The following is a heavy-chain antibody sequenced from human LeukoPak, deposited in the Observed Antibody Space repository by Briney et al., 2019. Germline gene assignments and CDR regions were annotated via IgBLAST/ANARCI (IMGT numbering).Heavy chain of an antibody. Sequence: GSLRLSCAASEFTFSTYWMSWVRQAPGKGLEWVADIKKDGSEKYYVDSVKGRFTISRQNAKNSLFLQMNSLRAEDTAVYYCARHRNGGSQDDAFDIWGQGTMVTVSS. CDR1: EFTFSTYW. CDR3: ARHRNGGSQDDAFDI. V-gene: IGHV3-7*01. J-gene: IGHJ3*02. D-gene: IGHD2-15*01. CDR2: IKKDGSEK.